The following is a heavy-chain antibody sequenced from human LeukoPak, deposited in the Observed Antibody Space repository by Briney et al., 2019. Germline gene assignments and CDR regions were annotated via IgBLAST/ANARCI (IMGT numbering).Heavy chain of an antibody. CDR3: ASSVTYYYDSSGTLGY. Sequence: SETLSLTCAVYGGSFSGYYWSWIRQLPGKGLEWIGEINHSGSTNYNPSLKSRVTISVDTSKNQFSLKLSSVTAADTAVYYCASSVTYYYDSSGTLGYWGQGTLVTVSS. J-gene: IGHJ4*02. CDR1: GGSFSGYY. V-gene: IGHV4-34*01. D-gene: IGHD3-22*01. CDR2: INHSGST.